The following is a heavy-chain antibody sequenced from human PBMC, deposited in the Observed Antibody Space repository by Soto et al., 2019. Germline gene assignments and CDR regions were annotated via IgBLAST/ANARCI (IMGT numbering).Heavy chain of an antibody. V-gene: IGHV3-23*01. CDR2: ISGTGGST. Sequence: WLSXRLSCAASVFTFIIYAISWFRHAPGKGLECVSTISGTGGSTYYADSVKGRFTISRDNSKNTLYLQMNSLRAEDTDVYYCEKRDDGSGYFEYWGPGTLVTVYS. D-gene: IGHD3-22*01. CDR3: EKRDDGSGYFEY. J-gene: IGHJ1*01. CDR1: VFTFIIYA.